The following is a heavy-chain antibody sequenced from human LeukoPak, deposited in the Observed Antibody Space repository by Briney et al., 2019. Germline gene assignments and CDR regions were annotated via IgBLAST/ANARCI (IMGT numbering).Heavy chain of an antibody. CDR2: IWYDGSNK. CDR3: AKPVNPDY. V-gene: IGHV3-33*06. J-gene: IGHJ4*02. CDR1: GFTFSNFG. Sequence: PGGSLRLSCAASGFTFSNFGMHWVRQAPGKGLEWVAVIWYDGSNKYYADSVKGRFTISRDNSKNTLYLQMNSLRAEDTAVYYCAKPVNPDYWGQGTLVTVSS.